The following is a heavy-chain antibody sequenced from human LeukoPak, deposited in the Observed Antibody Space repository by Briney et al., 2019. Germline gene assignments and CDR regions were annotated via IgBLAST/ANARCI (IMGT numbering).Heavy chain of an antibody. J-gene: IGHJ4*02. Sequence: QPGGSLRLSCAASGFTFSSYAMHCVRQAPGKGLEWVSVISYDGSNKYYADSAKGRFTISRDNSKNTLYLQMNSLRAEETAVYYCAKPGRGGITMIVVDAEYWGQGTLVTVSS. D-gene: IGHD3-22*01. V-gene: IGHV3-30*04. CDR1: GFTFSSYA. CDR2: ISYDGSNK. CDR3: AKPGRGGITMIVVDAEY.